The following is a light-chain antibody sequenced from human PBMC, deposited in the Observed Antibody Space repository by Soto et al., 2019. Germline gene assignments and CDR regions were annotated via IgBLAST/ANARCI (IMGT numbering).Light chain of an antibody. CDR3: HQYDDWPPA. CDR1: QSVSTN. Sequence: EILVTQSPATLSVSPGERATLSCRASQSVSTNVAWYQQKPGQAPRLLIYGPSTRASGVPARFSGSGSGREFTLTISSLQSEDFAVYYCHQYDDWPPAFGQGTKVDIK. CDR2: GPS. V-gene: IGKV3-15*01. J-gene: IGKJ1*01.